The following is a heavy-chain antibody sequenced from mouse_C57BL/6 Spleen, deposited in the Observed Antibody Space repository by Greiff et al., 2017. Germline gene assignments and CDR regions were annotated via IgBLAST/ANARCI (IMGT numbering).Heavy chain of an antibody. D-gene: IGHD4-1*01. Sequence: QVQLQQSGPELVKPGASVKISCKASGYAFSSSWMNWVKQRPGQGLEWIGRIYPGDGDTNYNGKFKGKATLTADKSSSTAYMQLSSLPSEDSAVYFCARLGLDYWGQGTTLTVSS. J-gene: IGHJ2*01. CDR2: IYPGDGDT. V-gene: IGHV1-82*01. CDR3: ARLGLDY. CDR1: GYAFSSSW.